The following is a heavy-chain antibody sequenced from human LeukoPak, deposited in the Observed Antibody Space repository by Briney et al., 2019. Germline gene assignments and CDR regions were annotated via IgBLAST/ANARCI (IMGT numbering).Heavy chain of an antibody. Sequence: VKPSETLSLTCTVSGGSISSSSYYWGWIRQPPRKGLVWIGSIYYSGSTYYNPSLNSRVTISVDTSKNQFSLKLSSVTAADTAVYYCARHGGLKDGYKASYYFDYWGQGTLVTVSS. D-gene: IGHD5-24*01. CDR3: ARHGGLKDGYKASYYFDY. V-gene: IGHV4-39*01. CDR1: GGSISSSSYY. CDR2: IYYSGST. J-gene: IGHJ4*02.